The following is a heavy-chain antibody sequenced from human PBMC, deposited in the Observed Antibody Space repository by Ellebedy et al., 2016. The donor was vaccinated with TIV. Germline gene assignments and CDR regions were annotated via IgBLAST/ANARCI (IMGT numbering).Heavy chain of an antibody. J-gene: IGHJ6*02. V-gene: IGHV3-66*01. Sequence: PGGSLRLSCAASGFTVSSNYMSWVRQAPGKGLEWVSIIYSGGSTYYAASVKGRFTISRDNSKNTLDLQMNSLRAEDTAVYYCARDVATIPLMVSGYGMDVWGRGTTVTVSS. CDR3: ARDVATIPLMVSGYGMDV. CDR2: IYSGGST. D-gene: IGHD2-8*01. CDR1: GFTVSSNY.